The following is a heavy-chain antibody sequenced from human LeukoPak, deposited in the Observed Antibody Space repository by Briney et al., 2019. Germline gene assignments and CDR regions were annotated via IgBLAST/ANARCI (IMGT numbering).Heavy chain of an antibody. CDR3: AKVHSAQYSSSWLLYFDY. Sequence: PGGSLRLSCAASGFTFSSYGMHWVRQAPGKGLEWVAVISYDGSNKYYADSVKGRFTISRDNSKNTLYLQMNSLRAEDTAVYYCAKVHSAQYSSSWLLYFDYWGQGTLVTVSS. J-gene: IGHJ4*02. CDR2: ISYDGSNK. V-gene: IGHV3-30*18. D-gene: IGHD6-13*01. CDR1: GFTFSSYG.